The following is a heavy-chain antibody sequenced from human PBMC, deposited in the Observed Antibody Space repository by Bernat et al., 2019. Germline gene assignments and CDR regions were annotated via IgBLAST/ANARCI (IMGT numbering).Heavy chain of an antibody. CDR3: ARRPIGSSSFTKNNWFDP. Sequence: QVQLVESGGGVVQPGRSLRLSCAASGFTFSSYAMHWVRPAPGKGLEWVAVISYDGSNKYYADSVKGRFTISRDNSKNTLYLQMNSLRAEDTAVYYCARRPIGSSSFTKNNWFDPWGQGTLVTVSS. CDR1: GFTFSSYA. V-gene: IGHV3-30-3*01. J-gene: IGHJ5*02. D-gene: IGHD6-6*01. CDR2: ISYDGSNK.